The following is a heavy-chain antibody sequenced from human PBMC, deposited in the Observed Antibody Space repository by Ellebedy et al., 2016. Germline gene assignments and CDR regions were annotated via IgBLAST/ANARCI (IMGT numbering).Heavy chain of an antibody. CDR3: ASYVTYGDFGY. V-gene: IGHV1-69*13. D-gene: IGHD4-17*01. J-gene: IGHJ4*02. Sequence: SVKVSXXASGGTFSSYAISWVRQAPGQGLEWMGGIIPIFGTANYAQKFQGRVTITADESTSTAYMELSSLRSEDTAVYYCASYVTYGDFGYWGQGTLVTVSS. CDR1: GGTFSSYA. CDR2: IIPIFGTA.